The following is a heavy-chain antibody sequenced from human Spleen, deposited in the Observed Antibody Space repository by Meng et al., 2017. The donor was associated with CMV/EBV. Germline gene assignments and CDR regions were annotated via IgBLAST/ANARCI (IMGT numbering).Heavy chain of an antibody. CDR2: IKQDGSEK. V-gene: IGHV3-7*01. J-gene: IGHJ5*02. CDR3: AMLVVPAAMANWFDP. D-gene: IGHD2-2*01. CDR1: GFTFSSYW. Sequence: GESLKISCAASGFTFSSYWMSWVRQAPGKWLEWVANIKQDGSEKYYVDSVKGRFTISRDNSKNTLYLQMNSLRAEDTAVYYCAMLVVPAAMANWFDPWGQGTLVTVS.